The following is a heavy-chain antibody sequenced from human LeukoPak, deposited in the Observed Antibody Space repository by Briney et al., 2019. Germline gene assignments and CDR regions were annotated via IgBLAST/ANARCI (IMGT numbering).Heavy chain of an antibody. J-gene: IGHJ6*03. D-gene: IGHD6-13*01. Sequence: PSETLSLTCTVSGGSINIGTYYWSWIRQPAGKGLEWIGRMYTSGSTNYNPSLKSRVMISLDTSKNQFSLRLSSVTAADTAVYYCARGTIAADDFYYMDVWGKGTTVTISS. CDR2: MYTSGST. V-gene: IGHV4-61*02. CDR3: ARGTIAADDFYYMDV. CDR1: GGSINIGTYY.